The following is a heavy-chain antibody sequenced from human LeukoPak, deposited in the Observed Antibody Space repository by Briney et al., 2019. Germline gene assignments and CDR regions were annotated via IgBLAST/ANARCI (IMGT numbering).Heavy chain of an antibody. J-gene: IGHJ3*02. V-gene: IGHV3-23*01. Sequence: GGSLRLSCLASKFTFNNYAMTWVRQAPGKGLEWVSSISGSGDNMDYADSVKGRFTTSRDNSKNTLYLQMNSLRAEDTAVYYCAKDQRSYRTDAFDIWGQGTMVTVSS. CDR2: ISGSGDNM. CDR1: KFTFNNYA. D-gene: IGHD1-14*01. CDR3: AKDQRSYRTDAFDI.